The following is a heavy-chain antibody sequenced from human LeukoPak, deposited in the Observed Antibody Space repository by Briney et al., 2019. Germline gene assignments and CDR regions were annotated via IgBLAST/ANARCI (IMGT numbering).Heavy chain of an antibody. Sequence: ASVTVSCKVSGYTLTEISMHGVRQAPGKGLEWLGGFDPEDGDTIYAEKFQGRATMTEDTSTDTAYMELSSLRAEDTAVYYCARGDYYDSSGYDRWGQGTLVTVSS. CDR3: ARGDYYDSSGYDR. J-gene: IGHJ4*02. CDR1: GYTLTEIS. D-gene: IGHD3-22*01. V-gene: IGHV1-24*01. CDR2: FDPEDGDT.